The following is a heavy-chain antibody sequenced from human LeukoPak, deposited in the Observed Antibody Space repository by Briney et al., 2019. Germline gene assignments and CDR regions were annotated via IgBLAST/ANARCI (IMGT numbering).Heavy chain of an antibody. V-gene: IGHV3-23*01. CDR2: LSGSGGST. CDR3: ARGLWFGDSIRTDFDY. CDR1: GFTFSNYA. Sequence: GGSLRLSCAASGFTFSNYAMSWVRQAPGKGLEWVSALSGSGGSTYYADSVKGRFTISRDNSKNTLYLQMNSLGAEDTAVYYCARGLWFGDSIRTDFDYWGQGTLVTVSS. J-gene: IGHJ4*02. D-gene: IGHD3-10*01.